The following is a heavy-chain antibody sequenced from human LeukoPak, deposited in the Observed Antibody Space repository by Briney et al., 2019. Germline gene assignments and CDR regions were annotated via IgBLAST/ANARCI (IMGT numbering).Heavy chain of an antibody. J-gene: IGHJ3*01. Sequence: PGRSLRLSCAASGFTFSTYAMHWVRQAPGKGLEWVAVISYDGSSKYYADSMKGRFTISRDNSKNTLYLQMNSLRAEDTAVYYCARARSSYGYGDAFDVWGQGTMVTVSS. CDR2: ISYDGSSK. V-gene: IGHV3-30*04. CDR1: GFTFSTYA. CDR3: ARARSSYGYGDAFDV. D-gene: IGHD5-18*01.